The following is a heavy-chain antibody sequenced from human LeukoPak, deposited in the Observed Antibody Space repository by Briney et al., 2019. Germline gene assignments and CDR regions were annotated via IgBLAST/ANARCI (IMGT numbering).Heavy chain of an antibody. J-gene: IGHJ3*02. CDR2: IYYSGST. CDR3: ARDYCGGDCYDAFDI. CDR1: GYSISSGYY. D-gene: IGHD2-21*02. Sequence: PSEILSLTCTVSGYSISSGYYWGWIRQPPGKGLEWIGSIYYSGSTYCNPSLKSRVTISVDTSKNQFSLKLSSVTAADTAVYYCARDYCGGDCYDAFDIWGQGTMVTVSS. V-gene: IGHV4-38-2*02.